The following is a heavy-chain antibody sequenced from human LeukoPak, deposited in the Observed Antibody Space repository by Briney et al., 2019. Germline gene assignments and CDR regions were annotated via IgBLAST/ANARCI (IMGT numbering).Heavy chain of an antibody. V-gene: IGHV4-59*08. CDR2: IHYGGST. D-gene: IGHD2-2*01. CDR1: GGSISSYY. Sequence: SETLSLTCTVSGGSISSYYWSWIRQPPGKGLEWIGSIHYGGSTTYNPSLKSPVTISVGTSKNQFSLKLSSVTAADTAGYYCASRLESSSTGFDDWGQGTLVTVSS. J-gene: IGHJ4*02. CDR3: ASRLESSSTGFDD.